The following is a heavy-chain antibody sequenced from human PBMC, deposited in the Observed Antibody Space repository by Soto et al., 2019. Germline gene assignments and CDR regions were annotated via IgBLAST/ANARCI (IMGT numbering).Heavy chain of an antibody. Sequence: QVQLVQSGAEVQKPGASVKVSCKASGYIFNNYGISWVRQAPGQGLEWMGWIYSKEGKINFAQKFQGRVTLTTDTSTSTAYIELRSLRFDDSAVYFCAGDIAYDIDYWGQGTLVTVSS. CDR2: IYSKEGKI. V-gene: IGHV1-18*01. J-gene: IGHJ4*02. D-gene: IGHD5-12*01. CDR1: GYIFNNYG. CDR3: AGDIAYDIDY.